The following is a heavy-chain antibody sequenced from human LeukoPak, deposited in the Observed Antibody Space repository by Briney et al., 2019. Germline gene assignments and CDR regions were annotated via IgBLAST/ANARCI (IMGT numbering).Heavy chain of an antibody. CDR3: ARRYSSSWYSN. J-gene: IGHJ4*02. CDR2: IYYSGST. Sequence: SETLSLTCTVSGGSIRSSYYYWGWIRQPPGKGLEWIGSIYYSGSTYYNPSLKIRVTISVDTSKNQFSLKLSSVTAADTAVYYCARRYSSSWYSNWGQGTLVTVSS. CDR1: GGSIRSSYYY. D-gene: IGHD6-13*01. V-gene: IGHV4-39*01.